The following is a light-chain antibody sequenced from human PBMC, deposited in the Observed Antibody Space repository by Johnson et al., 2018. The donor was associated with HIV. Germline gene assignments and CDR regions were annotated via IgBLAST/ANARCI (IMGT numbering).Light chain of an antibody. V-gene: IGLV1-51*02. CDR2: SNN. CDR1: SSHIGNNY. J-gene: IGLJ1*01. CDR3: ATWDSSMSGGV. Sequence: QPVLTQPPSVSAAPGPKVTISCSGSSSHIGNNYVSWYQQLPGTAPKLLIYSNNYRPSWTPDRFSASTSGTSASLGLTGLQTGDAPDYYCATWDSSMSGGVFGTGTKVTVL.